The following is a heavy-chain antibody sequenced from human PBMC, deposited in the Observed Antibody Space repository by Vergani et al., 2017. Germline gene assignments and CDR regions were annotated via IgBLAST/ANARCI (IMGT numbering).Heavy chain of an antibody. CDR1: GGTFSSYA. V-gene: IGHV1-69*01. Sequence: QVQLVQSGAEVKKPGSSVKVSCKASGGTFSSYAISWVRQAPGQGLEWMGWIIPSVGTANYAQKFKGRVTITADESTSTAYMELSNLRAEDTAVYYCARAKGGRIAARPGYYYYYMDVWGKGTTVTVSS. CDR2: IIPSVGTA. J-gene: IGHJ6*03. CDR3: ARAKGGRIAARPGYYYYYMDV. D-gene: IGHD6-6*01.